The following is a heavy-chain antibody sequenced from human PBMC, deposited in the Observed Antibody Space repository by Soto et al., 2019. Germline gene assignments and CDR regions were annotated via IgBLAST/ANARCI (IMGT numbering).Heavy chain of an antibody. CDR2: IYYSGNT. CDR1: GGSMGDYY. J-gene: IGHJ4*02. Sequence: SETLSLTCSVSGGSMGDYYWSWIRQSPGKGPEWIGYIYYSGNTNYNPSLKSRVTISVDMPKSLFSLKLNSVTAADTAVYYCARQLGLWQPLDYWGRGTLLTGSS. CDR3: ARQLGLWQPLDY. D-gene: IGHD1-1*01. V-gene: IGHV4-59*01.